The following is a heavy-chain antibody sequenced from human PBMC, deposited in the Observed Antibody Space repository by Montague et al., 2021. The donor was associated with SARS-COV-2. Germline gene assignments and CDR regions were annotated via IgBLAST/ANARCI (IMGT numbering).Heavy chain of an antibody. Sequence: SETLSLTCTVSGGSISAYYWSWIRQPPGKGLEWIAYMYNSRSSNYNPSLKSRVSISVDTSKIQFSLKLTSVTAADTAVYYCAREGIPTPGAVWKILHYHGMEVWGQGTTVTVSS. J-gene: IGHJ6*02. D-gene: IGHD1-14*01. CDR3: AREGIPTPGAVWKILHYHGMEV. V-gene: IGHV4-59*13. CDR2: MYNSRSS. CDR1: GGSISAYY.